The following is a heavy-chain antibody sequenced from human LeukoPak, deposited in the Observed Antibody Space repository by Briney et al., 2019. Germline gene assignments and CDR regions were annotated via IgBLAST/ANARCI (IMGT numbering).Heavy chain of an antibody. Sequence: ASVKVSCKASGYTFTSYYMHWVRQAPRQGLEWMGIINPSGGSTSYAQKFQGRVTMTRDTSTSTVYTELSSLRSEDTAVYYCARGGPPEPAAPHYNWFDPWGQGTLVTVSS. CDR3: ARGGPPEPAAPHYNWFDP. V-gene: IGHV1-46*01. J-gene: IGHJ5*02. CDR2: INPSGGST. CDR1: GYTFTSYY. D-gene: IGHD2-2*01.